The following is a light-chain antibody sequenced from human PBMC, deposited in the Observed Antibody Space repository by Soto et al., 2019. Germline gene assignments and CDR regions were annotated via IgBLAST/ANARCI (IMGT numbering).Light chain of an antibody. J-gene: IGKJ1*01. CDR1: QGIGEY. CDR3: QKYNSAPWT. V-gene: IGKV1-27*01. Sequence: DIQMTQSPSSLSASVGDRVTITCRASQGIGEYLAWYQQKPGKVPKLLIYAAITLQTGVPSRFSGGGSGTEFTLTISSLQPEDVATYYGQKYNSAPWTFGQGTKVEIK. CDR2: AAI.